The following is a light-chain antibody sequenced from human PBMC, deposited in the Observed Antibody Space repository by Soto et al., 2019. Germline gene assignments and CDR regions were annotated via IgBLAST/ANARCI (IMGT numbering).Light chain of an antibody. CDR3: SSFRRGTTL. V-gene: IGLV2-14*01. CDR2: EVS. Sequence: QSVLTQPASVSGSPGQSITISCTGTSSDIGGYNFVSWYHQHPGKAPKLMIYEVSNRPSGVSDRFSGSKSGNTASLTISGLQAEDEADYYCSSFRRGTTLFGTGTKVTVL. J-gene: IGLJ1*01. CDR1: SSDIGGYNF.